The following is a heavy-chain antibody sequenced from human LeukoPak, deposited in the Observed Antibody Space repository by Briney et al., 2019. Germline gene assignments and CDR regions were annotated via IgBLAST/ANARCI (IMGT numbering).Heavy chain of an antibody. J-gene: IGHJ4*02. D-gene: IGHD6-13*01. CDR1: GGTFSSYA. CDR2: IIPLFGAP. CDR3: ATSYSSSWYYFDY. Sequence: SVKVSCKASGGTFSSYAISWVRQAPGQGLEWMGGIIPLFGAPNYAQKFQGRVTMTEDTSTDTAYMELSSLRSEDAAVYYCATSYSSSWYYFDYWGQGTLVTVSS. V-gene: IGHV1-69*06.